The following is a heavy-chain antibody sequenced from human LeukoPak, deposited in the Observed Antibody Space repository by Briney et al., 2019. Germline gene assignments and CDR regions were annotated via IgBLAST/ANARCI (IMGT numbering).Heavy chain of an antibody. Sequence: WGSLRLSCAASGFTFSGHYMSWIRQAPGKGLEWLSHIGISGETSYNADSVKGRFTISRDNGKSTLYLQMNSLRVEDTAVYYCTRYGDSANKVDFWGQGTLVTVSS. CDR1: GFTFSGHY. CDR2: IGISGETS. V-gene: IGHV3-11*01. J-gene: IGHJ4*02. D-gene: IGHD7-27*01. CDR3: TRYGDSANKVDF.